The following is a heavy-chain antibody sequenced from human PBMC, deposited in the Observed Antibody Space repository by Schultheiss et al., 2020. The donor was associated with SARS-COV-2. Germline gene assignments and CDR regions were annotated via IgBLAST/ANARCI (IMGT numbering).Heavy chain of an antibody. D-gene: IGHD6-19*01. J-gene: IGHJ4*02. CDR3: ASPTRYSSGWYGY. V-gene: IGHV4-59*12. CDR2: IDYSGST. CDR1: GYSISSYY. Sequence: SETLSLTCSVSGYSISSYYWNWIRQSPGKGLEWIGHIDYSGSTKYNPSLKSRVTISVDKSKNQFSLKLSSVTAADTAVYYCASPTRYSSGWYGYWGQGTLVTVSS.